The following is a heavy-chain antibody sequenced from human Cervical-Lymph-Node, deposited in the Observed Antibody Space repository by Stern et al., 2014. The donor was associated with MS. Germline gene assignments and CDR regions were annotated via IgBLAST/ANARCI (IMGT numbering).Heavy chain of an antibody. V-gene: IGHV3-33*01. Sequence: VQLGQSGGGVVQPGRSLRLSCAGSGFTFSSDGMDWVRQAPGKGLVWVALIWADGSKKYYAESGKGRFTISRDNSKNTLYLQMNSLRAEDTAVYYCARDAMYSGSYPDYWGRGTLVTVPS. J-gene: IGHJ4*02. CDR1: GFTFSSDG. CDR3: ARDAMYSGSYPDY. D-gene: IGHD1-26*01. CDR2: IWADGSKK.